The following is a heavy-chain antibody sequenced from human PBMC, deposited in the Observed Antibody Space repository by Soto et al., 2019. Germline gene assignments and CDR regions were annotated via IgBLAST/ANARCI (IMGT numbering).Heavy chain of an antibody. CDR3: AKDTGRGGGSVFDY. V-gene: IGHV3-23*01. D-gene: IGHD2-15*01. Sequence: EVQLLESGGGLVQPGGSLRLSCAPAGVIFSNYAMSWVRQARGKGLEWVSAISGSGADTYYTESVKGRFTISRDNFKNTLYLPMNSLRAEDTDVYYCAKDTGRGGGSVFDYWGQGTLVTVSS. CDR1: GVIFSNYA. J-gene: IGHJ4*02. CDR2: ISGSGADT.